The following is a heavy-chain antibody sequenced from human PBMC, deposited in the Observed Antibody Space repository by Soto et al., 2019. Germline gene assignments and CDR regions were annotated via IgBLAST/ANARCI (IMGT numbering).Heavy chain of an antibody. CDR3: VRGQPHRITIFEVVIRSYDYGMDV. D-gene: IGHD3-3*01. Sequence: LSLTCTVSGGSISSSSYYWGWIRQPPGKGLEWIGSIYYRGSTYYNPSLESRITMAVDTSKNQFSLKLSSVTAADTAVYFCVRGQPHRITIFEVVIRSYDYGMDVWGQGTTVTVSS. V-gene: IGHV4-39*07. CDR2: IYYRGST. J-gene: IGHJ6*02. CDR1: GGSISSSSYY.